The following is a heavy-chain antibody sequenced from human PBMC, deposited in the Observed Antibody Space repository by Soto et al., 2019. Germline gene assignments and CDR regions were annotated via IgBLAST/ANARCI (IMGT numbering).Heavy chain of an antibody. CDR1: GGTFSSYA. V-gene: IGHV1-69*13. Sequence: SVKVSCKASGGTFSSYAISWVRQAPGQGLEWMGGIIPIFGTANYAQKFQGRVTITADESTSTAYMELGSGRSGDTAGYYCARDRAAGGFDYWGLGTLVTVCS. D-gene: IGHD6-13*01. CDR2: IIPIFGTA. J-gene: IGHJ4*02. CDR3: ARDRAAGGFDY.